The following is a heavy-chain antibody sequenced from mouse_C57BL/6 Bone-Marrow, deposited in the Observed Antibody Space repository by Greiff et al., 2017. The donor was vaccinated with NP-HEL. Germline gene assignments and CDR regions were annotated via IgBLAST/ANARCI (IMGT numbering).Heavy chain of an antibody. V-gene: IGHV14-4*01. J-gene: IGHJ1*03. CDR2: IDPENGDT. Sequence: VHVKQSGAELVRPGASVKLSCTASGFNIKDDYMHWVKQRPEQGLEWIGWIDPENGDTEYASKFQGKATITADTSSNTAYLQLSSLTSEDTAVYYVTFYYGSSAWYFDVWGTGTTVTVSA. D-gene: IGHD1-1*01. CDR3: TFYYGSSAWYFDV. CDR1: GFNIKDDY.